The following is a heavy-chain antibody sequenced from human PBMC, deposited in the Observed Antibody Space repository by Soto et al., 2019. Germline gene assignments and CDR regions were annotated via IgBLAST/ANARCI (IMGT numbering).Heavy chain of an antibody. CDR3: ARGRFGELVTADYYYYGMDV. CDR2: ISYDGSNK. CDR1: GFTFSSYA. Sequence: QVQLVESGGGVVQPGRSLRLSCAASGFTFSSYAMHWVRQAPGKGLEWVAVISYDGSNKYYADSVKGRFTISRDNSKNTLYLQMNSLRAEDTAVYYCARGRFGELVTADYYYYGMDVW. V-gene: IGHV3-30-3*01. J-gene: IGHJ6*01. D-gene: IGHD3-10*01.